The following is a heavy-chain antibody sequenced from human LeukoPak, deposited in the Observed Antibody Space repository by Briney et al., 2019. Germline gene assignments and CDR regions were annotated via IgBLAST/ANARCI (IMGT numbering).Heavy chain of an antibody. J-gene: IGHJ6*03. D-gene: IGHD6-13*01. Sequence: SETLSLTCAVSGGSFSGYYWSWIRQSPGRGLEWIGEFNLGGGTNYNPSLKSRLTISVDAAKSQVYLKLNSVTPVDTAVYYCASDLQQLVDNYYYMDVWGKGTTVTISS. V-gene: IGHV4-34*01. CDR3: ASDLQQLVDNYYYMDV. CDR2: FNLGGGT. CDR1: GGSFSGYY.